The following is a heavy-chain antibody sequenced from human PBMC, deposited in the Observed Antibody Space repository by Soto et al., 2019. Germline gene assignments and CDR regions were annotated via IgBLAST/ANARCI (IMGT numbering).Heavy chain of an antibody. CDR3: ARHPLGMSDSDYYSMYV. CDR2: VWYGGTDK. D-gene: IGHD2-15*01. CDR1: GFTFSRYG. V-gene: IGHV3-33*01. J-gene: IGHJ6*02. Sequence: QVQLVESGGGVVQPGRSLRLSCAASGFTFSRYGLHWVRQAPGKGLEWVAIVWYGGTDKDYADSVKGRFTISRDNSKNTVYLQMNGLRVEDTAVYNCARHPLGMSDSDYYSMYVWGQGTTVTVSS.